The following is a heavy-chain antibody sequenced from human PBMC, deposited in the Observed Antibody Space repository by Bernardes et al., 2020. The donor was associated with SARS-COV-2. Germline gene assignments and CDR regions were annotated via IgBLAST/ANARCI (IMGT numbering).Heavy chain of an antibody. J-gene: IGHJ6*02. Sequence: ASVKVSCKASGYTFTGYYMHWVRQAPGQGLEWMGWINPNSGGTNYAQKFQGWVTMTRDTSISTAYMELSRLRSDDTAVYYCARDSEYYYGSGSYYRYYYYGMDVWGQGTTVTVSS. D-gene: IGHD3-10*01. CDR2: INPNSGGT. CDR1: GYTFTGYY. CDR3: ARDSEYYYGSGSYYRYYYYGMDV. V-gene: IGHV1-2*04.